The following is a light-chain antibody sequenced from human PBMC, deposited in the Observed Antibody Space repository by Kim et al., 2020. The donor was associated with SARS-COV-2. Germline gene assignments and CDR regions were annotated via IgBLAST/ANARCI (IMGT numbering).Light chain of an antibody. V-gene: IGLV7-46*01. J-gene: IGLJ3*02. CDR2: DTT. CDR1: TGPVTSSHF. CDR3: LLSYSGVWV. Sequence: PGARVTLTGSSSTGPVTSSHFPYWFQQRPGQAPMTLISDTTNTHSWTPARFSGSLLGDKAALTLSGAQPEDEADYYCLLSYSGVWVFGGGTQLTVL.